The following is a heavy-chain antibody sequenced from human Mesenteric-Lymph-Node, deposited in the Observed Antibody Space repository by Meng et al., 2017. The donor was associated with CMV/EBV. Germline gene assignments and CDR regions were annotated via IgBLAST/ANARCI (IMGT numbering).Heavy chain of an antibody. CDR2: IYYSGST. J-gene: IGHJ6*02. V-gene: IGHV4-39*07. D-gene: IGHD2-2*01. CDR3: ASLIVVPAAMGLYGMDV. CDR1: GGSVSSGSYY. Sequence: SETLSLTCTVSGGSVSSGSYYWGWIRQPPGKGLEWIGSIYYSGSTYYNPSLKSRVTISVDTSKNQFSLKLSSVTAADTAVYYCASLIVVPAAMGLYGMDVWGQGTTVTVSS.